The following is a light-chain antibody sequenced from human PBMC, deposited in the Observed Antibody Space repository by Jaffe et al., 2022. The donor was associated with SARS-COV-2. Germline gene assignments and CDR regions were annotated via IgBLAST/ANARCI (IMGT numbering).Light chain of an antibody. Sequence: QSALTQPASVSGSPGQSITISCTGTSSDVGAYNFVSWYQQHPGKAPKLMIYDVSNRPSGVSNRFSGSKSGNTASLTISGLQAEDEADYHCSSYTSSSTPVFGTGTKVTVL. J-gene: IGLJ1*01. V-gene: IGLV2-14*01. CDR2: DVS. CDR1: SSDVGAYNF. CDR3: SSYTSSSTPV.